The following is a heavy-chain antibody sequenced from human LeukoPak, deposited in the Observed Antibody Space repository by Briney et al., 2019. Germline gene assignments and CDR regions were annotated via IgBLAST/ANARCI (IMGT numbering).Heavy chain of an antibody. D-gene: IGHD2-15*01. CDR3: TTDAGGLDY. V-gene: IGHV3-15*01. J-gene: IGHJ4*02. CDR1: GFTVPDYA. CDR2: IKSKTDGGTT. Sequence: PGGSLRLSCAASGFTVPDYAMTWVRQAPGKGLEWVGRIKSKTDGGTTDYAAPVKGRFTISRDDSKNTLYLQMNSLKTEDTAVYYCTTDAGGLDYWGQGTLVTVSS.